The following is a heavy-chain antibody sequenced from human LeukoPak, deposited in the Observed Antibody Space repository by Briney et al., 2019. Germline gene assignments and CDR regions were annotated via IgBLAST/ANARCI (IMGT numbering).Heavy chain of an antibody. J-gene: IGHJ4*02. Sequence: AGGSLKLSCAASGFTFTSYAISWVRQAPGKGLEWVSTISGSGGITYYADSVKGRFTISRDNSKSTLYLQMNSLRAEDTAVYFCAKSLYYYDSSGYYLYYFDYWGQGTLVTVSS. CDR1: GFTFTSYA. V-gene: IGHV3-23*01. D-gene: IGHD3-22*01. CDR2: ISGSGGIT. CDR3: AKSLYYYDSSGYYLYYFDY.